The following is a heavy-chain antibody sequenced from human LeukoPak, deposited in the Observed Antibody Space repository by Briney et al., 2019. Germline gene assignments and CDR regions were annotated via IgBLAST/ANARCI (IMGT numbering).Heavy chain of an antibody. J-gene: IGHJ5*02. V-gene: IGHV4-30-2*01. CDR1: GFTFDDYA. Sequence: LRLSCAASGFTFDDYAMHWVRQAPGKGLEWIGYIYHSGSTYYNPSLKSRVTISVDRSKNQFSPKLSSVTAADTAVYYCARVGCSSTSCWFDPWGQGTLVTVSS. CDR3: ARVGCSSTSCWFDP. CDR2: IYHSGST. D-gene: IGHD2-2*01.